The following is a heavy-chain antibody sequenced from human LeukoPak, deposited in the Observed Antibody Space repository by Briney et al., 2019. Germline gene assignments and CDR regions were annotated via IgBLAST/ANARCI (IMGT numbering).Heavy chain of an antibody. CDR3: ARGVDVVVVPAAMYWFDP. CDR1: GGTFSSYA. Sequence: ASVKVSCKASGGTFSSYAISWVRQAPGQGLEWMGGIIPIFGTANYAQKFRGRVTITADESTSTAYMELSSLRSEDTAVYYCARGVDVVVVPAAMYWFDPWGQGTLVTVSS. V-gene: IGHV1-69*13. J-gene: IGHJ5*02. CDR2: IIPIFGTA. D-gene: IGHD2-2*01.